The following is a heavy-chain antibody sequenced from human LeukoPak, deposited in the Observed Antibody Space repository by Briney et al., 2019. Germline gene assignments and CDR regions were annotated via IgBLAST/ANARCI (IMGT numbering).Heavy chain of an antibody. CDR2: IYYSGST. Sequence: SETLSLTCTVSGGSISSGDYYWSWIRQPPGKGLEWIGYIYYSGSTYYNPSLKSRVTISVDTSKNQFSLKLSSVTAADTAVYYCARCPITMVRGVIITRAFDIWGQGTMVTVSS. CDR3: ARCPITMVRGVIITRAFDI. D-gene: IGHD3-10*01. CDR1: GGSISSGDYY. J-gene: IGHJ3*02. V-gene: IGHV4-30-4*01.